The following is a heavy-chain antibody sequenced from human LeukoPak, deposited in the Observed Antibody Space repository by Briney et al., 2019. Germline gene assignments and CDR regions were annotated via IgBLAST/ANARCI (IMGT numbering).Heavy chain of an antibody. D-gene: IGHD3-10*01. CDR1: GFTFSNAW. V-gene: IGHV3-15*01. J-gene: IGHJ4*02. CDR2: IKSKTDGGTT. Sequence: GGSLRLSCAASGFTFSNAWMSWVRQAPGKGLEWVGRIKSKTDGGTTDYAAPVKGRFTISRDDSKNTLYLQMNSLKTEDTAVYYCTTDYSYGSGSYYGSIDCWGQGTLVTVSS. CDR3: TTDYSYGSGSYYGSIDC.